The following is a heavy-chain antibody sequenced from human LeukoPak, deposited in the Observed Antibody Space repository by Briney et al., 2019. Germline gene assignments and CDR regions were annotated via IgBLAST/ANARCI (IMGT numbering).Heavy chain of an antibody. CDR2: IYYSGST. CDR1: GGSISSYY. V-gene: IGHV4-59*01. Sequence: KPSETLSLTCTVSGGSISSYYWSWIRQSPGKGQECIGYIYYSGSTNYNSSLESRVTISVDTSKSTNQISLKLSSVTAADTAVYYCARHQRPYYFDYWGQGILVTVSS. D-gene: IGHD2-2*01. J-gene: IGHJ4*02. CDR3: ARHQRPYYFDY.